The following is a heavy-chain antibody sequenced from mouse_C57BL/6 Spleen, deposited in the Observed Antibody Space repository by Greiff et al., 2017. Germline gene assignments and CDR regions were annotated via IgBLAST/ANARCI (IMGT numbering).Heavy chain of an antibody. CDR2: IYPGSGST. J-gene: IGHJ1*03. CDR3: ARVYYGRDWYFDV. CDR1: GYTFTSYW. D-gene: IGHD1-2*01. Sequence: VQLQQPGAELVKPGASVKMSCKASGYTFTSYWITWVKQRPGQGLEWIGDIYPGSGSTNYNEKFKSKATLTVATSSSTAYMQLSSLTSEDSAVYYCARVYYGRDWYFDVWGTGTTVTVSS. V-gene: IGHV1-55*01.